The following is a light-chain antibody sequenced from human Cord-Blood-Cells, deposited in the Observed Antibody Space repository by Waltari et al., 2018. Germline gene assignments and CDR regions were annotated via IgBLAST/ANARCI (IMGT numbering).Light chain of an antibody. CDR2: KDS. J-gene: IGLJ2*01. V-gene: IGLV3-25*03. CDR3: QSADSSGTYVV. CDR1: ALPKQY. Sequence: SYELTQPPSVSVSPGQPARITCSGDALPKQYAYWYQQKPGRAPVLVIYKDSERPPGIPERFSGSSSGTTVTLTISGGQAEDEADYYCQSADSSGTYVVFGGGTKLTVL.